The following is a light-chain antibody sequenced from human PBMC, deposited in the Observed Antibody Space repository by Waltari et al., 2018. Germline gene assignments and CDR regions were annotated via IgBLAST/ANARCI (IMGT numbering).Light chain of an antibody. CDR2: GAS. Sequence: EIVLTQSPGTLSLSPGERATLSCRASQSVSSRYLVWYQHKPGQAPSLLIYGASSRATGIPYRFSGSGSGTDFTLTISRLEPEDFAVYYCQQYGSSPPITFGQGTRLEIK. CDR3: QQYGSSPPIT. J-gene: IGKJ5*01. CDR1: QSVSSRY. V-gene: IGKV3-20*01.